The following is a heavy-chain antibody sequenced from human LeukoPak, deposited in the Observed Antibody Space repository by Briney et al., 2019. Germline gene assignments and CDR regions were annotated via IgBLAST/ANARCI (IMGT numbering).Heavy chain of an antibody. CDR3: ARDVDTTMP. J-gene: IGHJ4*02. V-gene: IGHV1-2*02. CDR2: INPDSGDT. CDR1: GYTFTDYY. D-gene: IGHD5-18*01. Sequence: GASVKVSCKASGYTFTDYYMHWVRQAPGQGFEWMGWINPDSGDTHYAQQFRGRVTMTRDTSISTAYMELSSLRSDDTALYYCARDVDTTMPRGQGTLVTVSS.